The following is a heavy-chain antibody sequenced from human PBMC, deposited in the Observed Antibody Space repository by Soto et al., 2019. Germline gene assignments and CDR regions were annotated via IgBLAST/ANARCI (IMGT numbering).Heavy chain of an antibody. V-gene: IGHV4-38-2*01. D-gene: IGHD2-15*01. CDR1: GYTISSGYH. CDR2: ISNSGST. Sequence: PSETLSLTCAVSGYTISSGYHWGWIRQPPGKELEWIGTISNSGSTYYNPSLKSRVTISVDTSKNQFSLKLSSVTAADTAVYYCARSVGRMLLFVDNAFDIWGQGTMVTVSS. CDR3: ARSVGRMLLFVDNAFDI. J-gene: IGHJ3*02.